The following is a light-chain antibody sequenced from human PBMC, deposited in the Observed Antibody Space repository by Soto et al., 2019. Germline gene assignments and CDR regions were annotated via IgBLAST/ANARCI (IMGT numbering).Light chain of an antibody. CDR1: QNIYSN. Sequence: IVMTQSPATLSVSPGERATLSCRASQNIYSNVAWYQQRPGQAPRLLISRASTRAPGIPARFSGRGSGTEFALTVGSGRSGDFRVDSCLQYDNLWAFXQGTEVDVK. V-gene: IGKV3-15*01. J-gene: IGKJ1*01. CDR2: RAS. CDR3: LQYDNLWA.